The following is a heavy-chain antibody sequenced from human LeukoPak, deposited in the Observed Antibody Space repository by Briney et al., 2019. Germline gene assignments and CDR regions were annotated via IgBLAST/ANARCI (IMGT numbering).Heavy chain of an antibody. J-gene: IGHJ3*02. CDR1: GFTFTNYN. CDR2: ILYDGSKK. Sequence: GGSLRLSCSASGFTFTNYNMHWVRQIPGKGLQWVAAILYDGSKKYYAESVKGRFSVYRDNSNYTLYLQMNSLKTEDTALYSCANFDGDSQAFHIWGQGTMVTVSS. D-gene: IGHD3-9*01. CDR3: ANFDGDSQAFHI. V-gene: IGHV3-30*18.